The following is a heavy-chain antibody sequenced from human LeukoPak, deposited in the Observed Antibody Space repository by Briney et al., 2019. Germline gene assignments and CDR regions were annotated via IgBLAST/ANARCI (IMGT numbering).Heavy chain of an antibody. CDR1: GFTFSSYG. V-gene: IGHV3-30*18. J-gene: IGHJ4*02. Sequence: GRSLRLSCAASGFTFSSYGMHWVRQAPGKGLEWVAVISYDGSNKYYADSVKGRFTISRDNSKNTLYLLMNSLRAEDTAVYYCAKDTAPSVVVPAAISYWGQGTLVTVSS. CDR2: ISYDGSNK. CDR3: AKDTAPSVVVPAAISY. D-gene: IGHD2-2*01.